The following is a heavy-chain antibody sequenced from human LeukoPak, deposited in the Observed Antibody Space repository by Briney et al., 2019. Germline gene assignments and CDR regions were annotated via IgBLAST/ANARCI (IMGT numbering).Heavy chain of an antibody. CDR2: VSDSGDNT. V-gene: IGHV3-23*01. CDR3: AKSHSEVQRGYFDC. Sequence: PGGSLRLSCAADGFTFSSSAMTWVRQAQGKGLEWVSTVSDSGDNTYYADSVKGRFTISRDNSKDTLYLQMSSLRAEDAAVYYCAKSHSEVQRGYFDCWGQGTLVTVSS. D-gene: IGHD1-1*01. J-gene: IGHJ4*03. CDR1: GFTFSSSA.